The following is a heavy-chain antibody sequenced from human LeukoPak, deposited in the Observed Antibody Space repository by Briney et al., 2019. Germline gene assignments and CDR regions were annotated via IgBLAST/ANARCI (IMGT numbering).Heavy chain of an antibody. J-gene: IGHJ3*02. Sequence: GGSLRLSCAASGFTFSTYSMNWVRQAPGKGLEWVSAISGSGGTTFYADSVKGRFTISRDNSKNTLYLQMNSLRAEDTAVYYCAKYTNFRDAFDIWGQGTMVTVSS. CDR3: AKYTNFRDAFDI. V-gene: IGHV3-23*01. CDR2: ISGSGGTT. D-gene: IGHD2/OR15-2a*01. CDR1: GFTFSTYS.